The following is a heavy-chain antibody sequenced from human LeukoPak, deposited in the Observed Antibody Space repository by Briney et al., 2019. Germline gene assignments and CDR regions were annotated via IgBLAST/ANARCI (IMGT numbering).Heavy chain of an antibody. D-gene: IGHD1-26*01. Sequence: SETLSLTCRVSGGSISSTSYYWGWIRQPPGKGLEWIASIYHSGETFYNPSLESRVAISVDTSNNEVFLDLYSVTAADTAMYYCAEANTQDWFDPWGRGTLVTVSS. V-gene: IGHV4-39*07. J-gene: IGHJ5*02. CDR1: GGSISSTSYY. CDR3: AEANTQDWFDP. CDR2: IYHSGET.